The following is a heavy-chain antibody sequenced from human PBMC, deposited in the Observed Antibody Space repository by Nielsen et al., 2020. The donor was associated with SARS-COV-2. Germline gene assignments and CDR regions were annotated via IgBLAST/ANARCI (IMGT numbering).Heavy chain of an antibody. D-gene: IGHD2-15*01. CDR1: GGSFSGYY. Sequence: SETLSLTCAVYGGSFSGYYWSWIRQPPGKGLEWIGEINHSGSTNYNPSLKSRVTTSVDTSKNQFSLKLSFVSAADTAVYYCARGNCSGGSCYSGVFWRDYYYYYGMDVWGQGTTVTVSS. CDR3: ARGNCSGGSCYSGVFWRDYYYYYGMDV. J-gene: IGHJ6*02. V-gene: IGHV4-34*01. CDR2: INHSGST.